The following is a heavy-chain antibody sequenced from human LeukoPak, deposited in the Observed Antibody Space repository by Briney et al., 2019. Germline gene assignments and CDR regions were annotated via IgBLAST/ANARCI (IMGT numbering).Heavy chain of an antibody. J-gene: IGHJ4*02. D-gene: IGHD4-11*01. CDR1: GGSISGGY. V-gene: IGHV4-4*09. CDR2: VYTRGST. Sequence: SETLSLTCTVSGGSISGGYWSWIRQPPGRGMEWIGYVYTRGSTNYNPSLKSRVTISVDTSKSQFALNLSSVTAADTAVYYCAKSYFDYSTYYSYYFNLWGQGALVTVSS. CDR3: AKSYFDYSTYYSYYFNL.